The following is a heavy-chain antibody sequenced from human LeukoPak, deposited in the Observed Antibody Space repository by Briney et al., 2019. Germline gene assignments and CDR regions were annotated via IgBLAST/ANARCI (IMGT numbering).Heavy chain of an antibody. CDR3: ATEGKMVRGVYTDY. Sequence: ASVKVSCKASGYTFSNYHMHWVRQAPGQGLEWMGIINPSGGSTNYAQKFQGRVTMTADTSTDTVYMGLSSLRSEDTAVYYCATEGKMVRGVYTDYWGQGTLVTVSS. D-gene: IGHD3-10*01. V-gene: IGHV1-46*01. CDR1: GYTFSNYH. J-gene: IGHJ4*02. CDR2: INPSGGST.